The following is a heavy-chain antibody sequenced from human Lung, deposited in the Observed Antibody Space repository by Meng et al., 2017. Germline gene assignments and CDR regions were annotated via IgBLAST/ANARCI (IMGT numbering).Heavy chain of an antibody. CDR3: ARDEDISAAGKLFGDY. CDR1: GYNFPDYY. J-gene: IGHJ4*02. CDR2: INPKSGDT. Sequence: HVQVGESGAEVKKPGAPVKVSCKPSGYNFPDYYIHWVRRAPGQGLEWMGRINPKSGDTHYAQKFQARVTMTGDTSISTAYMELSGLRSDDTAMYYCARDEDISAAGKLFGDYWGLGTLVTVSS. D-gene: IGHD6-25*01. V-gene: IGHV1-2*06.